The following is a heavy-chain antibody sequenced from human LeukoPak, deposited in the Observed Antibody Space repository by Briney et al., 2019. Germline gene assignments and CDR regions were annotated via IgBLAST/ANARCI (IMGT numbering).Heavy chain of an antibody. J-gene: IGHJ6*03. Sequence: SETLSLTCTVSGGSISSYYWSWIRQPAGKGLEWIGSIYHSGSTYYNPSLKSRVTISVDTSKNQFSLKLSSVTAADTAVYYCARGRWRRHSYYYYMDVWGKGTTVTVSS. CDR1: GGSISSYY. CDR2: IYHSGST. CDR3: ARGRWRRHSYYYYMDV. V-gene: IGHV4-4*07. D-gene: IGHD3-3*01.